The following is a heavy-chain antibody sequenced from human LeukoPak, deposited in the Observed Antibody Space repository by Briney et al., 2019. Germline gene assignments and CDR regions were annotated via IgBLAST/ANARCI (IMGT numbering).Heavy chain of an antibody. J-gene: IGHJ4*02. Sequence: GGSLRLSCAASGFTFSGYAMSWVRQAPGKGLEWVSAISGSGGSTYYADSVKGRFTISRDNSKNTLYLQINSLRAEDTAVYYCAKDEIAPSTPFDYWGQGTLVTVSS. CDR3: AKDEIAPSTPFDY. CDR1: GFTFSGYA. D-gene: IGHD2/OR15-2a*01. CDR2: ISGSGGST. V-gene: IGHV3-23*01.